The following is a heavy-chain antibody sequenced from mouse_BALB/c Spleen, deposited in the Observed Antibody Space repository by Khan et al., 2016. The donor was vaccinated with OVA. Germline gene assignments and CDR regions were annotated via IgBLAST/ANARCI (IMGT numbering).Heavy chain of an antibody. CDR1: GFTFSSYG. J-gene: IGHJ2*01. D-gene: IGHD1-1*01. Sequence: DVQLVESGGDLVQPGGSRKLSCAASGFTFSSYGMHWVRQAPEKGLEWVAYISGDSNSIYYADTVKGRFTISRDNPRNTLFLQMTSLMSEDTAMYYCAASYFSGYCFDYWGPGTTLTVSS. V-gene: IGHV5-17*02. CDR2: ISGDSNSI. CDR3: AASYFSGYCFDY.